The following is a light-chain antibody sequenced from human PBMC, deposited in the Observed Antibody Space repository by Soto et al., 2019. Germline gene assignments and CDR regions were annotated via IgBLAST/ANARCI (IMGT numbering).Light chain of an antibody. CDR2: DVS. Sequence: DIPMTQTPPSRSVSVVDRVTIAFHSSQYISNYLHWFQQKPGKAHQLLIFDVSNLQTGAPSRFSGGGSGTDFALTISSLEPEDIATYYCQQYDSLPLTFGQGTRLEIK. CDR1: QYISNY. CDR3: QQYDSLPLT. V-gene: IGKV1-33*01. J-gene: IGKJ5*01.